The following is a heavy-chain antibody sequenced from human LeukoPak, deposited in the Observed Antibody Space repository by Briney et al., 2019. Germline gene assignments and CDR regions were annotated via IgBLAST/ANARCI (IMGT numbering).Heavy chain of an antibody. J-gene: IGHJ4*02. Sequence: GGSLRLSCAASGFTISSYSMNWVRQAPGKGLDWVSSISSSSSYIYYADSVKGRFTISRDNAKNSLYLQMNSLRAEDTAVYYCASFYDYVWGSYRGGLDYWGQGTLVTVSS. CDR3: ASFYDYVWGSYRGGLDY. D-gene: IGHD3-16*02. CDR2: ISSSSSYI. V-gene: IGHV3-21*01. CDR1: GFTISSYS.